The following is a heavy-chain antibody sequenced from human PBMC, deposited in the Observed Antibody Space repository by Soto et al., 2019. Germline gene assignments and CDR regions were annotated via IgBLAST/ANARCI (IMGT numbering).Heavy chain of an antibody. V-gene: IGHV1-46*03. J-gene: IGHJ4*02. CDR1: GYTFSSYY. CDR2: INPSGGST. CDR3: ARRSGHFDY. Sequence: VSVKVSCKGAGYTFSSYYSRWVRQAPGQGLEWMGIINPSGGSTSYAQKFQGRVTMTRDTSTSTVYMELSSLRSDDTAVYYCARRSGHFDYWGQGTPVTVSS. D-gene: IGHD3-10*01.